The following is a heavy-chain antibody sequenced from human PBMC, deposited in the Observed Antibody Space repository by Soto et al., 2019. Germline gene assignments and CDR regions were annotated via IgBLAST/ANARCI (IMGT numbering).Heavy chain of an antibody. D-gene: IGHD1-26*01. J-gene: IGHJ5*02. Sequence: GGSLRLSCAASGFTFSDYGMSWVRQAPGKGLEWVSAISGSGSTFYADSVKGRFTISRDNSKNTLHLQINSLRAEDTAVYYCAKDYLRWAQSWGQGTLVTVSS. CDR3: AKDYLRWAQS. CDR2: ISGSGST. V-gene: IGHV3-23*01. CDR1: GFTFSDYG.